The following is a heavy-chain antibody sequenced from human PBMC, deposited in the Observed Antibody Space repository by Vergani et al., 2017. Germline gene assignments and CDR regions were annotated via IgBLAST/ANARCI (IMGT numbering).Heavy chain of an antibody. CDR3: VKDHPVFDE. Sequence: VQLVESGEGLVQPGRSLRLSCTASGFTFGDYAMSWFRQAPGKGLEWVAFIQKDGIDKFYADSVRGRFTISRDISKNTLYLEMNSLSAEDTALYHCVKDHPVFDEWGRGTLVSVS. J-gene: IGHJ4*02. V-gene: IGHV3-30*02. CDR2: IQKDGIDK. CDR1: GFTFGDYA.